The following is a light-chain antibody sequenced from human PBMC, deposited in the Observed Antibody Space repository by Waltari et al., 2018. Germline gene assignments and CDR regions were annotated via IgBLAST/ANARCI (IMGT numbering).Light chain of an antibody. V-gene: IGLV3-10*01. CDR3: YSSDSTGLRV. CDR1: ELPRKY. CDR2: EDT. J-gene: IGLJ1*01. Sequence: SYALTQTPSVSVSPGQTARITCSGHELPRKYAYWFQQKSGQAPRLVIYEDTKRPSGIPERFSGSSSGTVATLTITGAQVDDEADYYCYSSDSTGLRVFGGGTTVVVL.